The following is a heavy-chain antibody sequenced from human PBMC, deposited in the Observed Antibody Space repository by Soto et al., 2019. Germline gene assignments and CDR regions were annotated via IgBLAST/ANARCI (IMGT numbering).Heavy chain of an antibody. CDR3: GRFSSGVVFEY. D-gene: IGHD6-25*01. Sequence: SETLSRTCTLSGGSLSSSSYYWGWIRQPPGKGLEWIGSIYYSGSTYYNPSLKSRVTISVDTSKNQFSLKLSPVTAADTSVYYGGRFSSGVVFEYWGQGTLVAVST. CDR2: IYYSGST. CDR1: GGSLSSSSYY. J-gene: IGHJ4*02. V-gene: IGHV4-39*01.